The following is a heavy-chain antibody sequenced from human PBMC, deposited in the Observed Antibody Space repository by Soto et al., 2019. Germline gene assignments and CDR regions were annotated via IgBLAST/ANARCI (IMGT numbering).Heavy chain of an antibody. CDR2: FGTSRKYI. J-gene: IGHJ3*02. V-gene: IGHV3-48*02. CDR1: GYTFRDYS. CDR3: VRDRDWAFDI. D-gene: IGHD3-9*01. Sequence: EVQLVESGGAVVQPGGSLRLSCAASGYTFRDYSMNWVRQAPGKGLEWISYFGTSRKYIFYADSVRGRFTISRDDAKNSLYLQLNNVRDEDTALYFCVRDRDWAFDIWGQGTKVTVSS.